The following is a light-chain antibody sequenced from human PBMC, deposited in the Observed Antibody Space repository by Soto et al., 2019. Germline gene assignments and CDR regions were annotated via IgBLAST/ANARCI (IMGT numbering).Light chain of an antibody. CDR3: CSYAGSRTFV. V-gene: IGLV2-23*01. CDR2: EGT. Sequence: QSALTQPASVSGSPGQSITVSCTGISSDVGAYNLVSWYQQHPGKAPRLIIYEGTKRPSGISHRFSGSKSDNTASLTISGLRAEDEAHYHCCSYAGSRTFVFGGGTKLTVL. J-gene: IGLJ3*02. CDR1: SSDVGAYNL.